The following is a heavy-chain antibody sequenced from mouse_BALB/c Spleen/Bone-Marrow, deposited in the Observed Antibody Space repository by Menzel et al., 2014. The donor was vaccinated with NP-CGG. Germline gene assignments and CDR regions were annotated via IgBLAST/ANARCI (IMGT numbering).Heavy chain of an antibody. J-gene: IGHJ4*01. CDR1: GYTFTSYY. CDR3: SGGGNFDVMDY. V-gene: IGHV1S81*02. CDR2: INPSNGAN. D-gene: IGHD2-1*01. Sequence: VQLQQSGAELVKPGASVKLSCKASGYTFTSYYMFWVKQRPGQGLEWIGGINPSNGANNFNEKFKSKATLTVDKSSSTAYMQLSSLTSEYSAVYYCSGGGNFDVMDYWGQGTSVTVSS.